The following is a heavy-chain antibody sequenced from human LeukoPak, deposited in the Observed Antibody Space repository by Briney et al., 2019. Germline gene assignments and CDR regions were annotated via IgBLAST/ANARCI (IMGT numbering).Heavy chain of an antibody. CDR2: INSDGSTT. CDR3: ARVGTTSNFYYYYGMDV. CDR1: GFTFSDYW. J-gene: IGHJ6*02. V-gene: IGHV3-74*01. Sequence: GGSLRLSCAASGFTFSDYWMYWVRQAPGKGLVWVSRINSDGSTTSYADSVKGRFTISRDNAKNTLYLQMNSLRAEDTAVYYCARVGTTSNFYYYYGMDVWGQGTTVTVSS. D-gene: IGHD2/OR15-2a*01.